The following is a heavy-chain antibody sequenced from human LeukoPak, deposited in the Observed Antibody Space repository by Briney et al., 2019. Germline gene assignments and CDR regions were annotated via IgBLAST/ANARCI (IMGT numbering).Heavy chain of an antibody. J-gene: IGHJ4*02. Sequence: PPQTLSLTCTVSGGSISSGDYYWSWIRQPPGKGLEWIGYIYYSGSTYYNPSLKSRVTISVDTSKNQFSLKLSSVTAADTAVYYCARDLGYGDFDYWGQGTLVTVSS. CDR3: ARDLGYGDFDY. CDR1: GGSISSGDYY. V-gene: IGHV4-30-4*01. D-gene: IGHD4-17*01. CDR2: IYYSGST.